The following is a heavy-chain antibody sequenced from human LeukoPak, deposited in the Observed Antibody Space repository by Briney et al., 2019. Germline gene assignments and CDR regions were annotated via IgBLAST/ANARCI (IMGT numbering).Heavy chain of an antibody. V-gene: IGHV3-21*01. D-gene: IGHD3-10*01. CDR3: ARDSASLWFGELSGWFAP. CDR1: GFTFSSYS. J-gene: IGHJ5*02. Sequence: GGSLRLSCAASGFTFSSYSMNWVRQAPGKGLEWVSSISSSSSYIYYADSVKGRFTISRDNAKYSLCLQMNSLRAEDTAVYYCARDSASLWFGELSGWFAPWGQGTLVTVSS. CDR2: ISSSSSYI.